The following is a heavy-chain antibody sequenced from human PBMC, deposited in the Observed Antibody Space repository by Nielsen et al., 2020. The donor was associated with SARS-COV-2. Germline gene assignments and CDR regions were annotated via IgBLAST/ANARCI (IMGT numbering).Heavy chain of an antibody. CDR3: AKRSGYTSGWYVDY. CDR1: GFTISTYG. D-gene: IGHD6-19*01. CDR2: ISSST. V-gene: IGHV3-23*01. J-gene: IGHJ4*02. Sequence: GESLKISCVVSGFTISTYGMSWVRQAPGKGLEWVSAISSSTYYADSVKGRFTVSRDNSKNTLYLQMNSLRAEDTAVYYCAKRSGYTSGWYVDYWGQGTLVTVSS.